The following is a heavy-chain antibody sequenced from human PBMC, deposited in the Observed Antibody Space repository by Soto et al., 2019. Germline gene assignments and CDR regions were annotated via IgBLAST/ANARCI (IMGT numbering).Heavy chain of an antibody. CDR1: GYTFTSYY. V-gene: IGHV1-46*01. Sequence: ASVKVSCKASGYTFTSYYMHWVRQAPGQGLEWMGIINPSGGSTSYAQKFQGRVTMTSDTSTTTVYMELSSLRSEDTAVYYCAKGTPIVVVPAAIRRYIDVWGRGTAVSVS. CDR2: INPSGGST. J-gene: IGHJ6*03. CDR3: AKGTPIVVVPAAIRRYIDV. D-gene: IGHD2-2*01.